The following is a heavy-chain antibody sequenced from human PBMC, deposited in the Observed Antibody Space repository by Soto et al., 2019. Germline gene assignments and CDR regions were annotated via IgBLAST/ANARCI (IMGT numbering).Heavy chain of an antibody. J-gene: IGHJ6*02. CDR2: ISAYNGNT. CDR1: GYTFTSYG. D-gene: IGHD3-22*01. CDR3: AREGYYDSSGSAYYYYGMDV. V-gene: IGHV1-18*01. Sequence: QVQLVQSGAEVKKPGASVKVSCKASGYTFTSYGISWVRQAPGQGLEWMGWISAYNGNTNYAQKLQGRVTMTTDTATSTAYMELRSLRSDDTAVYYCAREGYYDSSGSAYYYYGMDVWGQGTTVTVSS.